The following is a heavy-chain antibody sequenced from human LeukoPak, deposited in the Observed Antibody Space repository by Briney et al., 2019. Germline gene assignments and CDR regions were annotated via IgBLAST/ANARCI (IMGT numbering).Heavy chain of an antibody. V-gene: IGHV1-69*05. D-gene: IGHD6-13*01. CDR1: GGTFSSYA. Sequence: GSSVKVSCKASGGTFSSYAISWVRQAPGQGLEWMGGIIPIFGTANYAQKFQGRVTITTDESTSTAYMELSSLRSEDTAVYYCARIAAAGQSWFDPWGQGTLVTVSS. CDR3: ARIAAAGQSWFDP. J-gene: IGHJ5*02. CDR2: IIPIFGTA.